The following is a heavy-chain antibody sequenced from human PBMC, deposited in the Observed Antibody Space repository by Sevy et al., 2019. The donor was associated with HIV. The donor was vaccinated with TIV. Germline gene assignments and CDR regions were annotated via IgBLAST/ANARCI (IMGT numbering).Heavy chain of an antibody. CDR3: ARVPGAVIAAGPYHFDY. D-gene: IGHD6-13*01. CDR2: ISYDGSNK. V-gene: IGHV3-30*04. J-gene: IGHJ4*02. CDR1: GFIFSSNA. Sequence: GGSLRLSCAASGFIFSSNAMHWVRQAPGKGLEWVSVISYDGSNKEYADSVKGRFTISRDNAKNTLYLQMNIPRPEDTAVYYSARVPGAVIAAGPYHFDYWGQGTLVTVSS.